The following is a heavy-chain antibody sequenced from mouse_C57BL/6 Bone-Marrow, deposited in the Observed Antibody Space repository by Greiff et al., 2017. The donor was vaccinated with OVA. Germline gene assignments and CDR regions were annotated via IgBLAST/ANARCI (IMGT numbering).Heavy chain of an antibody. D-gene: IGHD1-1*01. V-gene: IGHV6-6*01. Sequence: EVQVVESGGGLVQPGGSMKLSCAASGFTFSDAWMDWVRQSPEKGLEWVAEIRNKANNHATYYAESVKGRFTISRDDSKSSVYLQMNSLRAEDTGIYYCTRDYGSRRGFAYWGQGTLVTVSA. CDR2: IRNKANNHAT. CDR1: GFTFSDAW. J-gene: IGHJ3*01. CDR3: TRDYGSRRGFAY.